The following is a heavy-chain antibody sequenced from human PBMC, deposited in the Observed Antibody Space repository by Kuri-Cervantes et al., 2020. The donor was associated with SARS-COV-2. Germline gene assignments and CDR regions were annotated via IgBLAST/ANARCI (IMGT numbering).Heavy chain of an antibody. J-gene: IGHJ4*02. CDR2: IIPILGIA. V-gene: IGHV1-69*04. CDR1: GGTFSSYT. Sequence: SVKVSCKASGGTFSSYTITWVRQAPGQGLEWMGRIIPILGIANYAQKFQGRVTITADRSTSTVYMELSSLRSEDTAVYYCARETGDRSPNYYLDFWGQGTLVTVSS. D-gene: IGHD7-27*01. CDR3: ARETGDRSPNYYLDF.